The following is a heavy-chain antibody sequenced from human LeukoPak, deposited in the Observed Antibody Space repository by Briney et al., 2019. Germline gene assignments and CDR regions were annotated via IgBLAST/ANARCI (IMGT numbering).Heavy chain of an antibody. CDR3: ARCMVRGVTPFDH. Sequence: SETLSLTCTVSGGSISSTSYYWGWLRQPPGKGLEWIGNMYYSGSTYYTPSLKGRVIISVDTSKNLFSLKLNSVTAADTAVYYCARCMVRGVTPFDHWGQGTLVTVSS. J-gene: IGHJ4*02. CDR1: GGSISSTSYY. D-gene: IGHD3-10*01. CDR2: MYYSGST. V-gene: IGHV4-39*01.